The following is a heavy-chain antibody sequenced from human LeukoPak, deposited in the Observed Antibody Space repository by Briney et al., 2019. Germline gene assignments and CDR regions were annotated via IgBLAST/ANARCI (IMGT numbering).Heavy chain of an antibody. D-gene: IGHD5-18*01. CDR1: GGSISSGDYH. CDR2: IYYSGST. J-gene: IGHJ3*02. CDR3: ARGTAMPHAAFDI. V-gene: IGHV4-30-4*08. Sequence: SETLSLTCTVSGGSISSGDYHWSWIRQPPGKGLEWIGYIYYSGSTYYNPSLKSRVTISVDTSKNQFSLKLSSVTAADTAVYYCARGTAMPHAAFDIWGQGTMVTVSS.